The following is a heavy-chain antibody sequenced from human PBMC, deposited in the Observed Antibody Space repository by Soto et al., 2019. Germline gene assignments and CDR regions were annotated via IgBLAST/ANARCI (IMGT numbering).Heavy chain of an antibody. V-gene: IGHV1-69*02. CDR2: IIPILGIA. D-gene: IGHD6-6*01. Sequence: ASVKVSCKASGGNFSSYTISWVRQAPGQGLEWMGRIIPILGIANYAQKFQGRVTITADKSTSTAYMELSSLRSEDTAVYYCARGLPRHAFDIWGQGTMVTVSS. CDR3: ARGLPRHAFDI. J-gene: IGHJ3*02. CDR1: GGNFSSYT.